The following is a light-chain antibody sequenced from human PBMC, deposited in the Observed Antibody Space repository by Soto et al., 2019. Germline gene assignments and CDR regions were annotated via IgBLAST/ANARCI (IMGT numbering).Light chain of an antibody. CDR1: QSVSSSY. J-gene: IGKJ2*01. CDR3: QQYGSSLYT. V-gene: IGKV3-20*01. Sequence: EILLTQSPGTLSLSPGERATLSCRASQSVSSSYLACYQQKPGQAPRLLIYGASSRATGIPDRFSGSGSGTDFTLTISILEPEYFAVYYCQQYGSSLYTFGQGTKLEIK. CDR2: GAS.